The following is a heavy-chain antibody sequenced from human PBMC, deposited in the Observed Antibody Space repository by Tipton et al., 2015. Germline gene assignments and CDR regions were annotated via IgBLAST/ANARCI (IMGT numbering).Heavy chain of an antibody. Sequence: SLRLSCAASGFTFTHYWMTWVRQAPGKGLEWVANIKPDGSESYYLESVEGRFTFSRDNAKSSLYLQINSLRPEDTALYYCAAANDYGDSLFEYWGQGTLVTVSS. CDR2: IKPDGSES. CDR3: AAANDYGDSLFEY. V-gene: IGHV3-7*03. J-gene: IGHJ4*02. D-gene: IGHD4-17*01. CDR1: GFTFTHYW.